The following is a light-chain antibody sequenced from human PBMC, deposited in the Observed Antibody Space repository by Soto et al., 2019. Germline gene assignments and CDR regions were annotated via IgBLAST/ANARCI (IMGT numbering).Light chain of an antibody. CDR2: GAS. J-gene: IGKJ1*01. CDR1: QSVGSN. Sequence: EIVMTQSPATLSVSPGDRAALSCRASQSVGSNLAWYQQKPGQAPRLLIYGASTRATGIPARFSGSGSGTEFTLTISSLQYEDFAIYFCQQYNNWPPDRTFGQGTKVEIK. CDR3: QQYNNWPPDRT. V-gene: IGKV3-15*01.